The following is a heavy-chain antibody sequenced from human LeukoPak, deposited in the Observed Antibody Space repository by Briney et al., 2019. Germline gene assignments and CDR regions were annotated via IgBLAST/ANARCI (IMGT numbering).Heavy chain of an antibody. J-gene: IGHJ4*02. Sequence: GGSLRLSCAASGSTFSSYSMDWVRQAPGKGLEWVSYISASRTAIYYADSVKGRFTISRDNSKNTLYLQMNSLRAEDTAVYYCAKDAYDYVWGSYRHFDYWGQGTLVTVSS. D-gene: IGHD3-16*02. CDR2: ISASRTAI. V-gene: IGHV3-48*01. CDR3: AKDAYDYVWGSYRHFDY. CDR1: GSTFSSYS.